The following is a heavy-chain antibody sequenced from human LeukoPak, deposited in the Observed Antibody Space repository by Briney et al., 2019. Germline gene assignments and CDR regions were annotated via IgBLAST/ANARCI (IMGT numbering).Heavy chain of an antibody. CDR2: ISGSGGST. J-gene: IGHJ4*02. CDR3: AKLLIEYYYDSSGYLDY. CDR1: GFTFSSYA. D-gene: IGHD3-22*01. Sequence: GGSLRLSCAASGFTFSSYAMSWVRQAPGKGPEWVSAISGSGGSTYYADSVKGRFTISRDNSKNTLYLQMNSLRAEDTAVYYCAKLLIEYYYDSSGYLDYWGQGTLVTVSS. V-gene: IGHV3-23*01.